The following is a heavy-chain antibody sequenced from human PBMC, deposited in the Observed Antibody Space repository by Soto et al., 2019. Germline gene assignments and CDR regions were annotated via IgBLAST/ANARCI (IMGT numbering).Heavy chain of an antibody. Sequence: GGSLRLSCGASGFTFSNYAMHWVRQAPGKGLEWVAVISYDGSNKYYADSVKGRFTIPRDNSKNTLYLQMNSLSAEDTAVYYCARTALRGEWFGALYDDFDIWGQGTMVTVSS. V-gene: IGHV3-30-3*01. J-gene: IGHJ3*02. CDR1: GFTFSNYA. CDR2: ISYDGSNK. D-gene: IGHD3-10*01. CDR3: ARTALRGEWFGALYDDFDI.